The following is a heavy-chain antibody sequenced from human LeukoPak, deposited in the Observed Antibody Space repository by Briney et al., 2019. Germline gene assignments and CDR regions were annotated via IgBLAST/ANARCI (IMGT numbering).Heavy chain of an antibody. CDR3: ARDHRRELRRWFDP. CDR2: IYYSGSA. J-gene: IGHJ5*02. D-gene: IGHD1-26*01. CDR1: GGSISSYY. Sequence: SETLSLTCTVSGGSISSYYWSWIRQPPGKGLEWIGYIYYSGSAYYNPSLKSRVTISVDTSKNQFSLKLSSVTAADTAVYYCARDHRRELRRWFDPWGQGTLVTVSS. V-gene: IGHV4-59*12.